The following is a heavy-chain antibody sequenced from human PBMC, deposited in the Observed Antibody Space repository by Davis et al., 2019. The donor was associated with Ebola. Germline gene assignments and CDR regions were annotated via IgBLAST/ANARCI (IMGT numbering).Heavy chain of an antibody. CDR2: INAGNGNT. Sequence: PSVKVSCKASGYTFTSYAMHWVRQAPGQRLEWMGWINAGNGNTKYSQKFQGRVTITRDTSASTAYMELSSLRSEDTAVYYCARVQSAAAVLPFYAMDVWGQGTTVTVSS. D-gene: IGHD6-13*01. J-gene: IGHJ6*02. CDR3: ARVQSAAAVLPFYAMDV. V-gene: IGHV1-3*01. CDR1: GYTFTSYA.